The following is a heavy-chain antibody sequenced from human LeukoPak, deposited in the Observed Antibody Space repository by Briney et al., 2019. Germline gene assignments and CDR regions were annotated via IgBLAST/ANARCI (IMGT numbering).Heavy chain of an antibody. CDR2: IHYSGAT. CDR3: ARDAAGFNSSWEFDY. Sequence: SETLSLTCTVSGGSISSNYWSWIRQPPGKGLEWIGYIHYSGATNYNPSLRSRVTISADTSKNQFSLKLSSVTAADKAMYYCARDAAGFNSSWEFDYWGQGTLVTVSS. CDR1: GGSISSNY. J-gene: IGHJ4*02. D-gene: IGHD6-13*01. V-gene: IGHV4-59*01.